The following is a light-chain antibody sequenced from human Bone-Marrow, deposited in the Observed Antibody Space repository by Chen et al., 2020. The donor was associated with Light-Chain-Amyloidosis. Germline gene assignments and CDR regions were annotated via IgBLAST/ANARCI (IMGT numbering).Light chain of an antibody. Sequence: QSALTQPASVSASPGQSITISCAGTSSDGGGYNFVSWYQQNAGKVPRLIIYEVNHRPSGVSSRFSASKSGNTASLTISGLQTEDEGDYYCSSYRSGSYVLFGGGTKLTVL. V-gene: IGLV2-14*01. CDR1: SSDGGGYNF. J-gene: IGLJ2*01. CDR3: SSYRSGSYVL. CDR2: EVN.